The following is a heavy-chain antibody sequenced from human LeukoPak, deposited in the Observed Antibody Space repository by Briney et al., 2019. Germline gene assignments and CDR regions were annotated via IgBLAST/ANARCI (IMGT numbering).Heavy chain of an antibody. CDR2: INPNSGGT. Sequence: ASVKVSCKASGYTFTGYYMHWVRQARGQGLEWMGRINPNSGGTNYAQKFQGRVTMTRDTSISTAYMELSRLRSDDTAVYYCARVGCSSTSCYLGYTVFDYWGQGTLVTVSS. V-gene: IGHV1-2*06. CDR3: ARVGCSSTSCYLGYTVFDY. D-gene: IGHD2-2*01. J-gene: IGHJ4*02. CDR1: GYTFTGYY.